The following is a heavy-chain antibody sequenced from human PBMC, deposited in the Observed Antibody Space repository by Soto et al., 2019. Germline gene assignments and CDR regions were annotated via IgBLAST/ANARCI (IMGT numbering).Heavy chain of an antibody. CDR2: IYYSGST. CDR3: ARDTAFVVTAIGEFDY. J-gene: IGHJ4*02. V-gene: IGHV4-59*01. CDR1: GGSISSYY. D-gene: IGHD2-21*02. Sequence: SETLSLTCTVSGGSISSYYWRWIRQPPGKGLEWIGYIYYSGSTNYNPSLKSRVTISVDTSKNQFSLKLSSVTAADTAVYYCARDTAFVVTAIGEFDYWGQGTLVTVSS.